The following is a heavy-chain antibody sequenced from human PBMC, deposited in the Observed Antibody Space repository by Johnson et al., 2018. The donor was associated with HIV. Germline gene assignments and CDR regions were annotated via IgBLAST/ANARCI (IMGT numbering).Heavy chain of an antibody. Sequence: MQLVESGGGVVQPGRSLRLSCAASGFTFSNYPMHWVRQAPGKGLEYVSAISSNGGSTYYANSVKGRFTISRDNSKNTLYLQMGSLRAEDMAVYYCARGEGRIPHAFDIWGQGTMVTVSS. D-gene: IGHD2-2*02. CDR2: ISSNGGST. CDR1: GFTFSNYP. CDR3: ARGEGRIPHAFDI. V-gene: IGHV3-64*01. J-gene: IGHJ3*02.